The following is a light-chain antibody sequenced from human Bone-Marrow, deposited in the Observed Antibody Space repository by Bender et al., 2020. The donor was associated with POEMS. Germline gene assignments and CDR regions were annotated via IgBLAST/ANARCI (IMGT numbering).Light chain of an antibody. J-gene: IGLJ3*02. Sequence: QSALTQPASVSGSPRQSITISCAGSSSDIGTYNLVSWYQQHPGKAPILLIYEVSKRPSGVSDRFSGSKSGNTASLTISGLQTEDEADYYCSSYTDSKTLLFGGGTRLTVL. V-gene: IGLV2-23*01. CDR1: SSDIGTYNL. CDR3: SSYTDSKTLL. CDR2: EVS.